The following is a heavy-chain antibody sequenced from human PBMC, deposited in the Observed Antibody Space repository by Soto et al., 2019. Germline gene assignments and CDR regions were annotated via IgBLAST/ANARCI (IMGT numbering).Heavy chain of an antibody. V-gene: IGHV1-69*13. CDR3: ARAFPQASGWFDP. J-gene: IGHJ5*02. CDR1: GGTFSSYA. CDR2: IIPIFGTA. Sequence: SVKVSCKASGGTFSSYAISWVRQAPGQGLEWMGGIIPIFGTANYAQKFQGRVTITADESTSTAYMELSSLRSEDTAVYYCARAFPQASGWFDPWGQGTLVTVSS. D-gene: IGHD1-26*01.